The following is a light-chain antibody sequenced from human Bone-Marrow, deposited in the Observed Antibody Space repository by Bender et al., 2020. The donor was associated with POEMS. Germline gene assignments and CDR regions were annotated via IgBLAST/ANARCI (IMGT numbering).Light chain of an antibody. Sequence: QSALTQPASVSGSPGQSITISCTGTSSDVGGHNYVSWYQQHPGKAPKLLLSEVGLRPSGVSNRFSDSKSGNTASLTISGLQAEDEADYYCCASAGSSTLVFGGGTKVTVL. CDR2: EVG. V-gene: IGLV2-23*02. J-gene: IGLJ3*02. CDR1: SSDVGGHNY. CDR3: CASAGSSTLV.